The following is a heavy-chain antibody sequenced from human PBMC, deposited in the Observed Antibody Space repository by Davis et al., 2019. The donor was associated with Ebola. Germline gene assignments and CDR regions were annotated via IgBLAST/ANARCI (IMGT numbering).Heavy chain of an antibody. D-gene: IGHD5-24*01. J-gene: IGHJ5*02. CDR2: ITGSGGTT. CDR3: ARGRNWFDP. V-gene: IGHV3-23*01. Sequence: GGSLRLSCAASGFTFSSCAMSWVRQAPGKGLEWVSAITGSGGTTYYADSVKGRFTISRDNAKNSLYLQMNSLRDEDTAVYYCARGRNWFDPWGQGTLVTVSS. CDR1: GFTFSSCA.